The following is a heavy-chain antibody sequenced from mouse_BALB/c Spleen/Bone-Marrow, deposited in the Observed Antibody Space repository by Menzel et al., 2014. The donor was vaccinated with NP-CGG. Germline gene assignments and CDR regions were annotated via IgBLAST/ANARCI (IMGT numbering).Heavy chain of an antibody. Sequence: VKVVESGAELARPGASVKMSCKASGYTFTSYTMHWVKRRPGQGLEWIGYINPSSGYTNYNQKFKDKATLTADKPSSTAYMQLSSLTSEDSAVYYCARRYYGSTFDYWGQGTTLTVSS. CDR3: ARRYYGSTFDY. D-gene: IGHD1-1*01. CDR1: GYTFTSYT. J-gene: IGHJ2*01. V-gene: IGHV1-4*01. CDR2: INPSSGYT.